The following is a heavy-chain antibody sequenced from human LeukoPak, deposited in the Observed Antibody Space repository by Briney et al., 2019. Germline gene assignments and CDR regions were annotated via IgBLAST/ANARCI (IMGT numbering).Heavy chain of an antibody. V-gene: IGHV3-23*01. J-gene: IGHJ4*02. CDR2: ITATSSST. CDR3: ANPPYGDSFDY. Sequence: PGGSLRLSCAASGFTFSSYGMSWVRQAPGKGLEWVSAITATSSSTHDADSVKGRFTISRDNSKNTLYLQMNSLRAEDTAVYYCANPPYGDSFDYWGQGTLVTVSS. CDR1: GFTFSSYG. D-gene: IGHD4-17*01.